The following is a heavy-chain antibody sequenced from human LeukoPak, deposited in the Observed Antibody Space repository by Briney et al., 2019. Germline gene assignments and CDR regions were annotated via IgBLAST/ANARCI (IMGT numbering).Heavy chain of an antibody. CDR1: GFTLSSYA. J-gene: IGHJ3*02. CDR3: ASGRYYDFWSGYYTQLDGAFDI. V-gene: IGHV3-23*01. Sequence: GGSLRLSCAASGFTLSSYAMSWVRQAPGKGLEWVSAISGSGGSTYYADSVKGRFTISRDNSKNTLYLQMNSLRAEDTAVYYCASGRYYDFWSGYYTQLDGAFDIWGQGTMVTVSS. CDR2: ISGSGGST. D-gene: IGHD3-3*01.